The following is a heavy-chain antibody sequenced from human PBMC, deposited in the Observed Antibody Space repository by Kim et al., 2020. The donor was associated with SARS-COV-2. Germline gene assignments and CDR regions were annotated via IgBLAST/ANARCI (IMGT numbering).Heavy chain of an antibody. Sequence: ASVKVSCKASGYTFTSYGISWVRQAPGQGLEWMGWISAYNGNTNYAQKLQGRVTMTTDTSTSTAYMELRSLRSDDTAVYYCARVNVVVPAAMVGYFDYWGQGTLVTVSS. J-gene: IGHJ4*02. CDR1: GYTFTSYG. V-gene: IGHV1-18*01. CDR2: ISAYNGNT. CDR3: ARVNVVVPAAMVGYFDY. D-gene: IGHD2-2*01.